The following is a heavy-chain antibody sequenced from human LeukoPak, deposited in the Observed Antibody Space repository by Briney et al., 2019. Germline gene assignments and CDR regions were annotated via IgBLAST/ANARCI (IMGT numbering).Heavy chain of an antibody. D-gene: IGHD2-21*02. V-gene: IGHV1-18*01. CDR3: ARRVGDTHWHYFDS. Sequence: ASVKVSCKPSGYSFTSYGITWVRQAPGQGLEWMGWISAFNLYTKYTQKFQGRVTMTADTSTDTAYLELRGLRSDDTAVYFCARRVGDTHWHYFDSWGQGTLVTVSS. CDR1: GYSFTSYG. CDR2: ISAFNLYT. J-gene: IGHJ4*02.